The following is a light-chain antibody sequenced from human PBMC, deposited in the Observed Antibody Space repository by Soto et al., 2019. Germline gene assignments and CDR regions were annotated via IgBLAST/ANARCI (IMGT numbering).Light chain of an antibody. CDR3: QHYRRHSDLT. CDR1: QTISSW. CDR2: DAS. V-gene: IGKV1-5*01. J-gene: IGKJ4*01. Sequence: DIQMTQSPSTLSGSVGDRVTITCRASQTISSWLAWYQQKPGKAPKFLIYDASSLDRGVPSRFSGDGSGTEFTLTISSLQPDDVGIYYCQHYRRHSDLTFGGGTRIEIK.